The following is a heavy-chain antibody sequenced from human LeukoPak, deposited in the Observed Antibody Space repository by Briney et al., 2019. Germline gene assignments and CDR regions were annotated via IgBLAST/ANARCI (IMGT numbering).Heavy chain of an antibody. CDR3: ARTILTGYYNHYYFDY. Sequence: EASVKVSCKASGYTFTSYGISWVRQAPGQGREWMGWISAYNGNTNYAQKLQGRVTMTTDTSTSTAYMELRSLRSDDTAVYYCARTILTGYYNHYYFDYWGQGTLVTVSS. CDR2: ISAYNGNT. CDR1: GYTFTSYG. J-gene: IGHJ4*02. V-gene: IGHV1-18*01. D-gene: IGHD3-9*01.